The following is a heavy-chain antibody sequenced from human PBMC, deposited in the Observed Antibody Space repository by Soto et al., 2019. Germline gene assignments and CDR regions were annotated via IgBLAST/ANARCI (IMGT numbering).Heavy chain of an antibody. CDR1: GYSFTSYW. J-gene: IGHJ5*02. D-gene: IGHD5-12*01. Sequence: GESLKISCKGSGYSFTSYWIGWVCQMPGKGLEWMGIIYPGDSDTRYSPSFQGQVTISADKSISTAYLQWSSLKASDTAMYYCARNRGRDGYNYWFDTWGQGTLVTVSS. V-gene: IGHV5-51*01. CDR2: IYPGDSDT. CDR3: ARNRGRDGYNYWFDT.